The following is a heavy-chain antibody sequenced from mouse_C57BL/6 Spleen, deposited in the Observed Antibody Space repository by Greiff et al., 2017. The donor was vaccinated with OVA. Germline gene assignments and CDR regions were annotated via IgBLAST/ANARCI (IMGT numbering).Heavy chain of an antibody. CDR2: IDPETGGT. CDR1: GYTFTDYE. J-gene: IGHJ1*03. D-gene: IGHD1-1*01. V-gene: IGHV1-15*01. CDR3: TRWGVDFDV. Sequence: VQRVESGAELVRPGASVTLSCKASGYTFTDYEMHWVKQTPVHGLEWIGAIDPETGGTAYNQKFKGKAILTADKSSSTAYMELRSLTSEDSAVYYCTRWGVDFDVWGTGTTVTVSS.